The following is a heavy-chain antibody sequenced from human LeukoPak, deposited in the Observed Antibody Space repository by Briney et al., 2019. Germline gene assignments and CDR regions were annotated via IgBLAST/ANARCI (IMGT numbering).Heavy chain of an antibody. CDR2: ISGSGGST. CDR3: TKREKTFDY. CDR1: GFTFSSYA. J-gene: IGHJ4*02. D-gene: IGHD5-24*01. Sequence: PGGSLRLSCAASGFTFSSYAMNWVRQAPGKGLEWVSAISGSGGSTDYADSVKGRFTISRDNSKNTLYLQMNSLRAEDTAVYYSTKREKTFDYWGQGTLVTVSS. V-gene: IGHV3-23*01.